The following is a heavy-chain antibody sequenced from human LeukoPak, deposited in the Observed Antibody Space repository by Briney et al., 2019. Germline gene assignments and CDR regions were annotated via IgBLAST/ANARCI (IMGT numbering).Heavy chain of an antibody. CDR3: TRNPGRNFDF. CDR1: GFTFRTYW. Sequence: GGSLRLSCEGSGFTFRTYWMSWVLQAPGKGLEGVANIKQDESEKYYVDSVKGRFTISRDNAKSSLYLQMNSLRAEDTAVYYCTRNPGRNFDFWGQGALVTVSS. D-gene: IGHD3-10*01. J-gene: IGHJ4*02. V-gene: IGHV3-7*01. CDR2: IKQDESEK.